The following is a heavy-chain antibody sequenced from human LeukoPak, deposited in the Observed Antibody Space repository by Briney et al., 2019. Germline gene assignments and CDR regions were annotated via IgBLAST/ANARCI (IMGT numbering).Heavy chain of an antibody. D-gene: IGHD3-9*01. CDR1: GFTVSSNY. V-gene: IGHV3-66*01. Sequence: GGSLRLSCAASGFTVSSNYMSWVRQAPGKGLEWVSVIYSGGSTYYADSVKGRFTISRDNSKNTLYLQMNSLRAEDTAVYYCASAGLRYFDWPGYPSDYWAREPWSPSPQ. CDR2: IYSGGST. CDR3: ASAGLRYFDWPGYPSDY. J-gene: IGHJ4*02.